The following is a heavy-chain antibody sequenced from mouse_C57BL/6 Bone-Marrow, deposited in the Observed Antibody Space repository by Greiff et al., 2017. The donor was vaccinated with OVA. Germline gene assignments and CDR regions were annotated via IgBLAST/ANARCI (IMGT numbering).Heavy chain of an antibody. Sequence: QVQLQQPGAELVKPGASVKMSCKASGYTFTSYWITWVKQRPGQGLEWIGDIYPGSGSTNYNEKFKSKATLTVDTSSSTAYMQLSSLTSEDSAVYYCARPIYYEYIYYAMDYWGQGTSVTVSS. J-gene: IGHJ4*01. V-gene: IGHV1-55*01. D-gene: IGHD2-4*01. CDR1: GYTFTSYW. CDR2: IYPGSGST. CDR3: ARPIYYEYIYYAMDY.